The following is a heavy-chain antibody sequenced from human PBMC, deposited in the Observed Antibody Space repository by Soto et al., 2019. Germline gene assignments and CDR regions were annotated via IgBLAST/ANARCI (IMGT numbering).Heavy chain of an antibody. Sequence: EVQVVESGGGLVQPGGSLRLSCVASGFSFSTYWMSWVRQVTGTGLEWVANIKADGSETHYVDSVRGRFTISRDNAKTSLYLQVNSLRAEDSAVYYCAKGGNIDFCGQGTLVTVSS. D-gene: IGHD3-16*01. CDR1: GFSFSTYW. CDR3: AKGGNIDF. J-gene: IGHJ4*02. CDR2: IKADGSET. V-gene: IGHV3-7*03.